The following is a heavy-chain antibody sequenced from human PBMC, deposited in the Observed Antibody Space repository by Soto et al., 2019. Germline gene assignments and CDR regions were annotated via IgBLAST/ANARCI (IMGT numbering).Heavy chain of an antibody. Sequence: GESLKISCAASGFTFSSYAMSWVRQAPGKGLEWVSAISGSGGSTYYADSVKGRFTISRDNSKNTLYLQMNSLRAEDTAVYYCARPTVITDYYYYYGMDVWGQGTTVTVSS. CDR2: ISGSGGST. J-gene: IGHJ6*02. CDR3: ARPTVITDYYYYYGMDV. V-gene: IGHV3-23*01. D-gene: IGHD4-17*01. CDR1: GFTFSSYA.